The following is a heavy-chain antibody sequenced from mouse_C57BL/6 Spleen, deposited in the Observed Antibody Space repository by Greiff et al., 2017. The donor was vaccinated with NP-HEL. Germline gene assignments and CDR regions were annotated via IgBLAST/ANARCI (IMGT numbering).Heavy chain of an antibody. D-gene: IGHD4-1*01. J-gene: IGHJ1*03. CDR2: ISDGGSYT. CDR3: ARRSGRYWYVGG. Sequence: DVKLVESGGGLVKPGGSLKLSCAASGFTFSSYAMSWVRQTPEQRLEWVATISDGGSYTYYPANVTGRFTISVDKAKNNLYMQMNHLKSDDTAMYYCARRSGRYWYVGGWGTGTTVTVAS. CDR1: GFTFSSYA. V-gene: IGHV5-4*03.